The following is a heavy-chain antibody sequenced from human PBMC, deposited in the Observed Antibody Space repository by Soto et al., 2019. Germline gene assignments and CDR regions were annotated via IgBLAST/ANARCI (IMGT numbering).Heavy chain of an antibody. V-gene: IGHV4-39*01. Sequence: PSETLSLTCTVSGGSISSSSYYWGWIRQPPGKGLEWIGSIYYSGSTYYNPSLKSRVTISVDTSKNQFSLKLSSVTAADTAVYYCARHAHVLRFLEWLQENWFDPWGQGTLVTVSS. D-gene: IGHD3-3*01. CDR1: GGSISSSSYY. CDR3: ARHAHVLRFLEWLQENWFDP. CDR2: IYYSGST. J-gene: IGHJ5*02.